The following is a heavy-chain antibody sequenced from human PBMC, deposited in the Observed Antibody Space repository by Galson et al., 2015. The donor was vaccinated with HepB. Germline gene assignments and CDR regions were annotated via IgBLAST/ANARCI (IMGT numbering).Heavy chain of an antibody. Sequence: SLRLSCAASGFTFSSYGMHWVRQAPGKGLEWVAVISYDGSNKYYADSVKGRFTISRDNSKNTLYLQMNSLRAEDTAVYYCAKLWFGELGVDYWGQGTLVTVSS. CDR2: ISYDGSNK. J-gene: IGHJ4*02. CDR3: AKLWFGELGVDY. D-gene: IGHD3-10*01. V-gene: IGHV3-30*18. CDR1: GFTFSSYG.